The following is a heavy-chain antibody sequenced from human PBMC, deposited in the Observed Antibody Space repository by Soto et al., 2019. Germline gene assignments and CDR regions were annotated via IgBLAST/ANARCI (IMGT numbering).Heavy chain of an antibody. CDR2: IYPGDSDT. J-gene: IGHJ6*02. CDR1: GYSFTSYW. D-gene: IGHD2-21*01. CDR3: AVGVATRPDLTSRLDYYGMDV. V-gene: IGHV5-51*01. Sequence: GESLKISCKGSGYSFTSYWIGWVRQMPGKGLEWMGIIYPGDSDTRYSPSFQGQVTISADKSISTAYLQWSSLKASDTAMYYCAVGVATRPDLTSRLDYYGMDVWGQGTTVTVSS.